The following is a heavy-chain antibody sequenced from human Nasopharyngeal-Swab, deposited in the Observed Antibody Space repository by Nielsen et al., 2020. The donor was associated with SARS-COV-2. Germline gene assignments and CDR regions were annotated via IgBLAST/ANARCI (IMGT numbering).Heavy chain of an antibody. CDR3: ARDRDYAGAFDI. CDR2: IKQDGSEK. CDR1: GFTFSSYW. J-gene: IGHJ3*02. V-gene: IGHV3-7*01. Sequence: GESLKISWAASGFTFSSYWMSWVRQAPGKGLEWVANIKQDGSEKYYVDSVKGRFTISRDNAKNSLYLQMNSLRAEDTAVYYCARDRDYAGAFDIWGQGTMVTVSS. D-gene: IGHD2-2*01.